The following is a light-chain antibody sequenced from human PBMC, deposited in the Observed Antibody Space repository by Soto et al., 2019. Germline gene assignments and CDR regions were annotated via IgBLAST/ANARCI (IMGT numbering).Light chain of an antibody. CDR3: SSYAGSNNLV. J-gene: IGLJ1*01. Sequence: QSVLTQPPSASGSPGQSVTISCTGTSNDVGGYNYVSWYQQHPGKAPKVLIYAVSKRPSRVPDRFSGSKSGNTASLTVSGLQADDEADYYCSSYAGSNNLVFGTGTKLTVL. V-gene: IGLV2-8*01. CDR1: SNDVGGYNY. CDR2: AVS.